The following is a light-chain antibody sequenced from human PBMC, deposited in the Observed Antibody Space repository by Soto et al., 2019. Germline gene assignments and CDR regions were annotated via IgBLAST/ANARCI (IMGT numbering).Light chain of an antibody. V-gene: IGKV1-33*01. J-gene: IGKJ4*01. CDR1: QDISNF. CDR2: DAS. Sequence: DIQMTQSPSSLSASVGDRVTITCQASQDISNFLNWYQQKPGKAPSLLIYDASNLETGVPSRFSGSGSGTDFTRTISSLQPEDIATYYCQQYDDVLLTFGGGTKVEIK. CDR3: QQYDDVLLT.